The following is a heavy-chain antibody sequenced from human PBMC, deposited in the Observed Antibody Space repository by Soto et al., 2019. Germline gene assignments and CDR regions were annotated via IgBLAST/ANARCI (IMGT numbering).Heavy chain of an antibody. CDR1: GFTFSSYA. V-gene: IGHV3-23*01. D-gene: IGHD6-13*01. CDR2: ISGSGGST. CDR3: AKKAAAGRYYYYYGMDV. J-gene: IGHJ6*02. Sequence: GGSLRLSCAASGFTFSSYAMSWVRQAPGKGLEWVSAISGSGGSTYYADSVKGRFTISRDNSKNTLYLQMNSLRAEDTAVYYCAKKAAAGRYYYYYGMDVWGQGTTVTVSS.